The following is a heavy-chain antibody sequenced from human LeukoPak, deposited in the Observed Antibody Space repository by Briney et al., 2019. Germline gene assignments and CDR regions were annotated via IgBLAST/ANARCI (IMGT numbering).Heavy chain of an antibody. CDR3: ARAWGSGWYIDY. J-gene: IGHJ4*02. D-gene: IGHD6-19*01. Sequence: NPSETLSLTCTVSGGSISSYYWSWIRQPPGKGLEWIGYIYYSGSTNYNPSLKSRVTISVDTSKNQFSLKLSSVTAADTAVYYCARAWGSGWYIDYWGQGTLVTVSS. CDR2: IYYSGST. CDR1: GGSISSYY. V-gene: IGHV4-59*12.